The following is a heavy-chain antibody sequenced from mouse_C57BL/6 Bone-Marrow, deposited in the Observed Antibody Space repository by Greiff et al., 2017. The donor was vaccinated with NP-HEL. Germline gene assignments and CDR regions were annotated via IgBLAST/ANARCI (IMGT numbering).Heavy chain of an antibody. Sequence: EVKLVESGEGLVKPGGSLKLSCAASGFTFSSYAMSWVRQTPEKRLEWVAYISSGGDYIYYADTVKGRFTITRDNARNTRYLQMSSLKSEDTAMYYCTTRSHYFDYWGQGTTLTVSS. CDR3: TTRSHYFDY. CDR2: ISSGGDYI. CDR1: GFTFSSYA. J-gene: IGHJ2*01. V-gene: IGHV5-9-1*02.